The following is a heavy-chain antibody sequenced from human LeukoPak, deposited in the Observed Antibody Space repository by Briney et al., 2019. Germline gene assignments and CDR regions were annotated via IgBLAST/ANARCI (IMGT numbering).Heavy chain of an antibody. CDR3: ARVLGSDDY. CDR2: MNPNSGNT. CDR1: GYTFTSYD. Sequence: ASVKVSCKASGYTFTSYDINWVRQATGQGLEWMGWMNPNSGNTGYAQKFQGRVTMTRDTSISTAYMELSRLRSDDTAVYYCARVLGSDDYWGQGTLVTVSS. D-gene: IGHD3-3*02. V-gene: IGHV1-8*01. J-gene: IGHJ4*02.